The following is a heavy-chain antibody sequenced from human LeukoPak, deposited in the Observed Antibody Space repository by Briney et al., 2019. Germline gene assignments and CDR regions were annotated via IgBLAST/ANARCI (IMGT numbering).Heavy chain of an antibody. CDR1: GGSISSGGYY. J-gene: IGHJ4*02. CDR2: IYYSGST. D-gene: IGHD3-10*01. V-gene: IGHV4-31*03. CDR3: ARSQNYYGSGDY. Sequence: SETLSLTCTVSGGSISSGGYYWSWSRQHPGKGLEWIGYIYYSGSTYYNPSLKSRVTISVDTSKNQFSLKLSSVTAADTAVYYCARSQNYYGSGDYWSQGTLVTVSS.